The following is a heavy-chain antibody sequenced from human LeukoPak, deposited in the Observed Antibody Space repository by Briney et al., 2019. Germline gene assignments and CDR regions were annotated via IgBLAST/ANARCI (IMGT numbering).Heavy chain of an antibody. CDR1: GFTFSDYD. CDR2: IKSKTDGGTT. V-gene: IGHV3-15*01. D-gene: IGHD2-15*01. Sequence: GGSLRLSCAASGFTFSDYDMSWVRQAPGKGLEWVGRIKSKTDGGTTDYAAPVKGKFTISRDDSKNTLYLQMNSLKTEDTAVYYCTTDLDRSGGNCYSPAFDVWGQGTMVTVSS. J-gene: IGHJ3*01. CDR3: TTDLDRSGGNCYSPAFDV.